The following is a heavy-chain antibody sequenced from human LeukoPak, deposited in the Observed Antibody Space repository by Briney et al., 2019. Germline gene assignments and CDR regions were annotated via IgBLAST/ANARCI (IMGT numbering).Heavy chain of an antibody. CDR3: AKGLPVFDFWSGYAT. Sequence: GGSLRLSCAASGFTFSSYAMMWVRQAPGKGLDWVSTISVSGGSPNYADSVKGRFTISRDNSKNTLFLQMNSLRAEDTALYYCAKGLPVFDFWSGYATWGQGTLVTVS. V-gene: IGHV3-23*01. CDR2: ISVSGGSP. CDR1: GFTFSSYA. D-gene: IGHD3-3*01. J-gene: IGHJ5*02.